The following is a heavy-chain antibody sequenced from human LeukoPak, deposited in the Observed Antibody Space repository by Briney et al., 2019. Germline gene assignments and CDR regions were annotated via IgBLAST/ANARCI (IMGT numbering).Heavy chain of an antibody. CDR3: ARGGMTTVTLDY. Sequence: SEPLSLTCTVSGGSISSYYWSWIRQPPGKGLEWIGYIYYSGSTNSNPSLKSRVSISVDTSKNQFSLKLNSVTAADTAVYYCARGGMTTVTLDYWGQGTLVTVSS. J-gene: IGHJ4*02. CDR1: GGSISSYY. V-gene: IGHV4-59*13. D-gene: IGHD4-17*01. CDR2: IYYSGST.